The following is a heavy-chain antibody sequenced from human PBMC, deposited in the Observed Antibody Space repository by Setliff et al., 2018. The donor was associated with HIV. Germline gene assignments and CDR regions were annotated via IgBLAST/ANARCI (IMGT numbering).Heavy chain of an antibody. J-gene: IGHJ4*02. D-gene: IGHD5-12*01. CDR1: GGSISTYY. Sequence: KASETLSLTCTVSGGSISTYYLTWIRQPAGKGLEWIGRIFASGSTNYNPSLKSRVTMSVDTSKSQFSLRLSSVTAADTAVYYCVGGLRSRSQGHFDYWGQGTLVTVSS. V-gene: IGHV4-4*07. CDR3: VGGLRSRSQGHFDY. CDR2: IFASGST.